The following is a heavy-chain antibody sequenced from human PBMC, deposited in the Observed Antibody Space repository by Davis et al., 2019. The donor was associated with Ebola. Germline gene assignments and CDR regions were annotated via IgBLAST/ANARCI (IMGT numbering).Heavy chain of an antibody. CDR3: ARGPAFGVPYPHFWGY. CDR2: INPNDGRT. V-gene: IGHV1-46*01. Sequence: AASVKVSCKASGYTFTNYYMHWVRQAPGQGLEWMGMINPNDGRTIYAQKFQGRVTVTRDTSTSTAYMELSSLRSEDTAVYYCARGPAFGVPYPHFWGYWGQGTLVAVSS. J-gene: IGHJ4*02. CDR1: GYTFTNYY. D-gene: IGHD2-8*01.